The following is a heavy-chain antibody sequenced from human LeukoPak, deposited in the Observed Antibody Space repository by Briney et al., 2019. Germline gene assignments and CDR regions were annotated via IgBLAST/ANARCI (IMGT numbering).Heavy chain of an antibody. J-gene: IGHJ4*02. V-gene: IGHV3-23*01. CDR2: FGGTDGRK. CDR1: GFTFSKNA. D-gene: IGHD7-27*01. Sequence: GGSLRLSCAASGFTFSKNAMSWVRQAPGKGLEWVSAFGGTDGRKYYADSVKGRFTISRDNSKNTLYLQMNSLRADDTAVYYCAKDVLNWEFDYWGQGTLVTVSS. CDR3: AKDVLNWEFDY.